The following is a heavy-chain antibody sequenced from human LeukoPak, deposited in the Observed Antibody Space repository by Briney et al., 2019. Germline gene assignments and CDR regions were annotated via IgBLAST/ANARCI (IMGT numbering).Heavy chain of an antibody. Sequence: GGSLRLSCAASGFTFSSYAMHWVRQAPGKGLEWVAVISFDGSNRYYADFVRGRFTISRDNSKNTLYLQMSSLRADDTAVYHCAKGGSGWSFFYWGLGTLVTVSS. CDR2: ISFDGSNR. D-gene: IGHD6-19*01. CDR1: GFTFSSYA. J-gene: IGHJ4*02. CDR3: AKGGSGWSFFY. V-gene: IGHV3-30*18.